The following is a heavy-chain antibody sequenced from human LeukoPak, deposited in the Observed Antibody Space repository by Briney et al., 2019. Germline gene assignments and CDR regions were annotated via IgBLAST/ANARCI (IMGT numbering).Heavy chain of an antibody. V-gene: IGHV3-NL1*01. CDR2: IYSGGST. CDR1: GFTFSSYA. J-gene: IGHJ6*02. Sequence: PGGSLRLSCAASGFTFSSYAMHWVRQAPGKGLEWVSVIYSGGSTYYADSVKGRFTISRDNSKNSLYLQMNSLRAEDTAVYYCARGPYGSGSYHHYGMDVWGQGTTVTVSS. CDR3: ARGPYGSGSYHHYGMDV. D-gene: IGHD3-10*01.